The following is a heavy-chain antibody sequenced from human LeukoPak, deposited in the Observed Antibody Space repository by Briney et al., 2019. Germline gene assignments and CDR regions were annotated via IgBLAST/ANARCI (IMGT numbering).Heavy chain of an antibody. Sequence: PGGSLRLSCAASAFTFSDYYMTWIRQAPGRGLEWISYINGSSSDTKYADSVKGRCTISRDNAKNSLYLLMNSLRAEDTAVYYCARRGTTYCTVDSCHPNWFDPWGQGTLVTVSS. D-gene: IGHD2-15*01. CDR3: ARRGTTYCTVDSCHPNWFDP. J-gene: IGHJ5*02. V-gene: IGHV3-11*03. CDR1: AFTFSDYY. CDR2: INGSSSDT.